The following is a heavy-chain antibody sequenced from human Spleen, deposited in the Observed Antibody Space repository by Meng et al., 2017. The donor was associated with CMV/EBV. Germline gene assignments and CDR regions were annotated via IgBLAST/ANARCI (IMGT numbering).Heavy chain of an antibody. V-gene: IGHV1-46*01. Sequence: ASVKVSCKASGYTFTSYYMHWVRQAPGRGLEWMGIINPSGGSTSYAQKFQGRVTMTRDTSTSTVYMELSSLRSEDTAVYYCARGGSIVVGPPQFYGMDVWGQGTTVTVSS. CDR2: INPSGGST. D-gene: IGHD3-22*01. CDR1: GYTFTSYY. CDR3: ARGGSIVVGPPQFYGMDV. J-gene: IGHJ6*02.